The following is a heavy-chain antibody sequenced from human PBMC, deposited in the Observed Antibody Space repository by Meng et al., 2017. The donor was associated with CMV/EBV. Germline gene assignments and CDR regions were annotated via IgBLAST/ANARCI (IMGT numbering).Heavy chain of an antibody. CDR2: INHSGST. J-gene: IGHJ4*02. CDR1: FRGYY. D-gene: IGHD2-2*01. CDR3: ARGGHYCSSTSCSPLYYFDY. V-gene: IGHV4-34*01. Sequence: FRGYYWSWIRQPPGKGLEWIGEINHSGSTNYNPSLKSRVTISVDTSKNQFSLKLSSVTAADTAVYYCARGGHYCSSTSCSPLYYFDYWGQGTLVTVSS.